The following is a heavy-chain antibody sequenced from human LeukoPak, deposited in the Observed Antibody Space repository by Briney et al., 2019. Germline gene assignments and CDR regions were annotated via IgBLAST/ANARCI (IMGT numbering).Heavy chain of an antibody. CDR2: INPSSGRT. V-gene: IGHV1-2*02. J-gene: IGHJ6*03. CDR3: ARGSSIHVLLYHYYYMDV. CDR1: GYTFTSYG. D-gene: IGHD2-2*01. Sequence: ASVKVSCKASGYTFTSYGISWVRQAPGQGLEWMGWINPSSGRTNYAQSFQDRVAMTRDTSISTAYMELSSLRSDDTAVYYCARGSSIHVLLYHYYYMDVWGKGTTVAVSS.